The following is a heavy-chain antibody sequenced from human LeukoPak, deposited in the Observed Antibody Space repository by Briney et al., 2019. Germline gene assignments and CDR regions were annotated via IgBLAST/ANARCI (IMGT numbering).Heavy chain of an antibody. CDR1: GFTFSSYS. CDR3: AREGSSWYFYYMDV. CDR2: ISSSSSTI. D-gene: IGHD6-13*01. V-gene: IGHV3-48*01. J-gene: IGHJ6*03. Sequence: PGGSLRLSCAASGFTFSSYSMNWVRQAPGKGLEWVSYISSSSSTIYYADPVKSRFTISRDNAKNSLYLPMNSLRAEDTAVYYCAREGSSWYFYYMDVWGKGTTVTVSS.